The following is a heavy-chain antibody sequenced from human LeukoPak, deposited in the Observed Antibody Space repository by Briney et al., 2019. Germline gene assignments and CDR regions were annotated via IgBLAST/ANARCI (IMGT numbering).Heavy chain of an antibody. J-gene: IGHJ4*02. CDR3: ATTYYYDSSGYYSDDY. Sequence: ASAKVSCKVSGYTLTELSMHWVRQAPGKGLEWMGGFDPEDGETIYAQKFQGRVTMTEDTSTDTAYMELSSLRSEDTAVYYCATTYYYDSSGYYSDDYWGQGTLVTVSS. CDR2: FDPEDGET. CDR1: GYTLTELS. D-gene: IGHD3-22*01. V-gene: IGHV1-24*01.